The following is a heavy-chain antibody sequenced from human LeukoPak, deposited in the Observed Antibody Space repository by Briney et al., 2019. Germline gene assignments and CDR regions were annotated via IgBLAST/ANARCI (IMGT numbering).Heavy chain of an antibody. Sequence: SQTLSLTCTVSGGSISSGGYYWSWIRQHPGKGLEWIGYIYYSGSTNYNPSLKSRVTISVDTSKNQFSLKLSSVTAADTAVYYCAANYGSRENFDYWGQGTLVTVSS. J-gene: IGHJ4*02. D-gene: IGHD3-10*01. CDR2: IYYSGST. V-gene: IGHV4-31*03. CDR3: AANYGSRENFDY. CDR1: GGSISSGGYY.